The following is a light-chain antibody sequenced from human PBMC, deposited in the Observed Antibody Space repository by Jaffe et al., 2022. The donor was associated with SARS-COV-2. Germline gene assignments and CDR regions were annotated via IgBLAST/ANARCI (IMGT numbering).Light chain of an antibody. J-gene: IGKJ2*01. CDR2: SAS. CDR1: QSVSSN. CDR3: QQYNNWPRGT. Sequence: EIVMTQSPATLSVSPGERATLSCRASQSVSSNLAWYQQKPGRAPRLLIYSASARATGVPARFSGSGSGTEFTLTISSLQSEDFAVYYCQQYNNWPRGTFGQGTELEIK. V-gene: IGKV3-15*01.